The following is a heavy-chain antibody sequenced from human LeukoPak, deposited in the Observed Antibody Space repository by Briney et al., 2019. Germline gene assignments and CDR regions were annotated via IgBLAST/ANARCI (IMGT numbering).Heavy chain of an antibody. J-gene: IGHJ6*02. CDR2: IPGSGGAT. V-gene: IGHV3-23*01. CDR1: GFTFSSCA. D-gene: IGHD3-22*01. CDR3: ARARPWDSSRSYYFGMDV. Sequence: GSLRLSCEASGFTFSSCAIRWVRQAPGTGLEWVSSIPGSGGATYYADSVRGRFSISRGSSKNTVYLQMNSLRDEDTAVYYCARARPWDSSRSYYFGMDVWGHGTTVTVSS.